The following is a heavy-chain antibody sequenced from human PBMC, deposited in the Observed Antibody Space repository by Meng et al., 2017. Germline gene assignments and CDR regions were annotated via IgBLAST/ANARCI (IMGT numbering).Heavy chain of an antibody. CDR2: IYYSGST. Sequence: QVQLQESGPGVVKTSQTLALTCTGSGGSISSGGYYWSWIRQHTGKGLEWIGYIYYSGSTYYNPSLKSRVTISVDTSKNQFSLKLSSVTAADTAVYYCASKGGLSTYNWFDPWGQGTLVTVSS. J-gene: IGHJ5*02. V-gene: IGHV4-31*03. CDR3: ASKGGLSTYNWFDP. CDR1: GGSISSGGYY. D-gene: IGHD5-12*01.